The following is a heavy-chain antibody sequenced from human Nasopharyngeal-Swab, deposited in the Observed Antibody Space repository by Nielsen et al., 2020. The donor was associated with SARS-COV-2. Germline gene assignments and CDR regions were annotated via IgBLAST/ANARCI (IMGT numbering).Heavy chain of an antibody. CDR2: IWNDGRNK. Sequence: GESLKISCAASGFTFSSYAMHWVPQAPGKGLEWVAVIWNDGRNKYYADSVKGRFTISRDSSKNTLYLQMDSVRAEDTAVYYCARERNHYYLDYWGQGTLVTVSS. J-gene: IGHJ4*02. D-gene: IGHD1-14*01. V-gene: IGHV3-33*01. CDR1: GFTFSSYA. CDR3: ARERNHYYLDY.